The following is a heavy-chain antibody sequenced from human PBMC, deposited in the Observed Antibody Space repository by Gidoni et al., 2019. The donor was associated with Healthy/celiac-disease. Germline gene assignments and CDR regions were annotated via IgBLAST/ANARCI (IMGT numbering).Heavy chain of an antibody. CDR1: GFTFSSYC. V-gene: IGHV3-33*01. J-gene: IGHJ4*02. Sequence: QVQLVESGGGVVQPGRSLRLSCAASGFTFSSYCMHWVRQAPGKGLEWVAVIWYDGSNKYYADSVKGRFTISRDNSKNTLYLQMNSLRAEDTAVYYCARDGSYCTNGVCYSFYFDYWGQGTLVTVSS. CDR3: ARDGSYCTNGVCYSFYFDY. CDR2: IWYDGSNK. D-gene: IGHD2-8*01.